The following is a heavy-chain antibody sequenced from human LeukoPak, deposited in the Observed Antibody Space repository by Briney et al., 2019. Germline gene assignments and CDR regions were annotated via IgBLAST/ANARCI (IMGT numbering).Heavy chain of an antibody. CDR2: IYTSGST. V-gene: IGHV4-61*02. J-gene: IGHJ4*02. CDR1: GGSISSGSY. Sequence: PSETLSLTCTVSGGSISSGSYWNWIRQPAGKGLEWIGRIYTSGSTNYNPSLKSRVLISVDTSQNQFSLRLSSVTAADTAVYYCARMGKSGRYHDYWGQGTLVTVSS. D-gene: IGHD3-9*01. CDR3: ARMGKSGRYHDY.